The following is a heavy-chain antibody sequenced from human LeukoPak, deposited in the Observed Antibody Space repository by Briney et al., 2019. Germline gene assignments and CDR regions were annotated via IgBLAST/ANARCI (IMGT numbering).Heavy chain of an antibody. J-gene: IGHJ5*02. CDR1: GFTFSSYS. CDR3: AGTLRWIAAAGTRGWFDP. CDR2: ISSSSSYI. D-gene: IGHD6-13*01. V-gene: IGHV3-21*01. Sequence: GGSLRLSCAASGFTFSSYSMDWVRQAPGKGLEWVSSISSSSSYIYYADSVKGRFTISRDNAKNSLYLQMNSLRAEDTAVYYCAGTLRWIAAAGTRGWFDPWGQGTLVTVSS.